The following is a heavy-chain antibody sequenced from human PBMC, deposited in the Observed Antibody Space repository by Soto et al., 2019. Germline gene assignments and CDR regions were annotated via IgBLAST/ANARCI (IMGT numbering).Heavy chain of an antibody. D-gene: IGHD3-3*01. CDR2: VNPKRGDA. V-gene: IGHV1-2*04. CDR3: ARDQGIPGRFWYFDL. J-gene: IGHJ2*01. Sequence: QVLLVQSGAEMKKPGASVKVSCKASGYKFSDYYIHWVRQAPGQGLEWMGWVNPKRGDAIYAQQFQGWVNMPRAAAIRTAYPQVNRLSSDDTATYYCARDQGIPGRFWYFDLWGRGNLIAVSS. CDR1: GYKFSDYY.